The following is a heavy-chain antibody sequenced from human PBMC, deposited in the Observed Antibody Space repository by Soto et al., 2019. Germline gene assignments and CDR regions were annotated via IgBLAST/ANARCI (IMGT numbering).Heavy chain of an antibody. CDR3: VRDRDYYGSGTRGMDV. Sequence: GGSLRLSCAASGFTFSSYDMHWVRQATGKGLEWVSAIGTAGDTYYPGSVKGRFTISRENAKNSLYLQMNSLRAEDTAVYYCVRDRDYYGSGTRGMDVWGQGTTVTVSS. CDR2: IGTAGDT. J-gene: IGHJ6*02. V-gene: IGHV3-13*01. CDR1: GFTFSSYD. D-gene: IGHD3-10*01.